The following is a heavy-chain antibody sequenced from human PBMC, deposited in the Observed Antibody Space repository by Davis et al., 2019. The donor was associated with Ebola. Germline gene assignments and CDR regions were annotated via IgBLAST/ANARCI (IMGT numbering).Heavy chain of an antibody. J-gene: IGHJ3*02. CDR3: AKRITMIVVVIDAFDI. CDR2: ISGSGGST. Sequence: GGSLRLSCAASGFTFSSYWMSWVRQAPGKGLEWVSAISGSGGSTYYADSVKGRFTISRDNSKNTLYLQMNSLRAEDTAVYYCAKRITMIVVVIDAFDIWGQGTMVTVSS. CDR1: GFTFSSYW. D-gene: IGHD3-22*01. V-gene: IGHV3-23*01.